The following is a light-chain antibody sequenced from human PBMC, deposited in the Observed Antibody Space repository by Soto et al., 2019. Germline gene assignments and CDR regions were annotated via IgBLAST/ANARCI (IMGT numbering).Light chain of an antibody. J-gene: IGKJ5*01. Sequence: IQMPQSPYTLSASVGDRVTITCRASQSISSWLAWYQQKPGTAPKLLIYDASSLQNGVPSRFSGSGSGTDFTLTISSLHPEDFAVYFCQQFKNYPITFGQGTRLEIK. CDR1: QSISSW. V-gene: IGKV1-5*01. CDR3: QQFKNYPIT. CDR2: DAS.